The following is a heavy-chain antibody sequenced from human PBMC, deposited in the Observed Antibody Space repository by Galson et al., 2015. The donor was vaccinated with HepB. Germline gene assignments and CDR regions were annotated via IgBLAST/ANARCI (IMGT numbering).Heavy chain of an antibody. CDR3: VRENRGTYSTAFDY. Sequence: SLRLSCAASEFIFRSYAMSWVRQAPGRGLEWLSAVSDSGGSTYYADSVRGRFTISRDNSKDTLCLQMHSLRAEDTALYYCVRENRGTYSTAFDYWGQGTLVTVSS. D-gene: IGHD1-26*01. CDR2: VSDSGGST. J-gene: IGHJ4*02. CDR1: EFIFRSYA. V-gene: IGHV3-23*01.